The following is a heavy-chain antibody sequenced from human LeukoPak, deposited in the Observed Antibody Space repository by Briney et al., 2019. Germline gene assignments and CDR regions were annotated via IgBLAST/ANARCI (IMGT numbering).Heavy chain of an antibody. CDR3: AGSLGYCTSNVCYPKY. V-gene: IGHV1-18*01. CDR1: GYSENFYG. Sequence: ASVKVSCKTSGYSENFYGITWVRQVAGQGLEWMGWISAQHGQTEYAPNSQDRVTMTTDTYTNTAYMELRSLRSDDTAVYYCAGSLGYCTSNVCYPKYWGQGTLVTVSS. D-gene: IGHD2-8*01. CDR2: ISAQHGQT. J-gene: IGHJ4*02.